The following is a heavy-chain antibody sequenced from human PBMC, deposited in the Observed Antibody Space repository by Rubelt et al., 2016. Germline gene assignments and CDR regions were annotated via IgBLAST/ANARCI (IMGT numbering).Heavy chain of an antibody. D-gene: IGHD4-17*01. Sequence: QVQLVQSGAEVKKPGASVKVSCKASGYTFTGYYMHWVRQAPGQGLEWMGWINPNSGGTNYEQKFQGRGTMTRDTSISTAYMELSRLRSDDTAVYYCARDWDGDYGDYWGQGTLVTVSS. CDR3: ARDWDGDYGDY. V-gene: IGHV1-2*02. CDR2: INPNSGGT. CDR1: GYTFTGYY. J-gene: IGHJ4*02.